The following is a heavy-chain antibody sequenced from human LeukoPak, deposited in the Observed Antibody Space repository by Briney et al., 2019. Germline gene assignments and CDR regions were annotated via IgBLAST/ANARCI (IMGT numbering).Heavy chain of an antibody. V-gene: IGHV4-59*01. J-gene: IGHJ6*03. CDR1: GGSISGYY. CDR3: ARAMPPFNYMDV. Sequence: SETLSLTCSVSGGSISGYYWSWIRQSAGKGLEWIGYIYYSGSTNYNPSLKSRVTISVDTSENQFSLKLSSVTAADTAVYYCARAMPPFNYMDVWGKGTTVTISS. CDR2: IYYSGST. D-gene: IGHD2-2*01.